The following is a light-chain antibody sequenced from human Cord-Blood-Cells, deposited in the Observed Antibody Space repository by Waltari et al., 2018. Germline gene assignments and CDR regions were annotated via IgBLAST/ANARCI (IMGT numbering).Light chain of an antibody. CDR2: DAS. CDR3: QQRSNWPYT. Sequence: ESVLTQSPATLSLSPGESATLSCRASQSVSSYLAWYQQKPGQAPRLLIYDASNRATGIPARFSGSGPGTDFTLTISSLEPEDFAVYYCQQRSNWPYTFGQGTKLEIK. J-gene: IGKJ2*01. V-gene: IGKV3D-11*02. CDR1: QSVSSY.